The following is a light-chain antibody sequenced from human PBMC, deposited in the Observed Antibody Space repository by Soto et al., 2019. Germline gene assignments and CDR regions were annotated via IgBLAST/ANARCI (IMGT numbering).Light chain of an antibody. CDR2: DAS. V-gene: IGKV1-33*01. CDR3: KQYDNLSGT. CDR1: QDISNY. Sequence: DIQMTQSPSSLSASVGDRVTITCQASQDISNYLNWYQQKPGKAPKLLIYDASNLETGVPSRFSGSGSGTDFTFTISSLQPEDIATYYCKQYDNLSGTFGGGTKVEIK. J-gene: IGKJ4*01.